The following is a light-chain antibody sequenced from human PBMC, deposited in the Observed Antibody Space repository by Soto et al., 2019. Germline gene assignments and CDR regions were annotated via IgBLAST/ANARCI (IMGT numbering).Light chain of an antibody. J-gene: IGKJ5*01. CDR1: QSVSSN. Sequence: EIVLTQSPATLSLSPGERATLSCRASQSVSSNLAWYQQKPGQAPRLLIYDASNRAPGLPARFSGSGSGTDFTLTISRLEPEDFAVYYCQRGDTFGQGTRLEIK. CDR2: DAS. V-gene: IGKV3-11*01. CDR3: QRGDT.